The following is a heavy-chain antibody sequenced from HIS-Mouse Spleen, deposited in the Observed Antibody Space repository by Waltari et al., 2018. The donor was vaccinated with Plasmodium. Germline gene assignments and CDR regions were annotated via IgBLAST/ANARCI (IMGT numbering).Heavy chain of an antibody. Sequence: QLQLQESGPGLVKPSETLSLTCTVSGGSISSSSYYWGWIRQPPGKGLGWIGSIYYSGSTYYNPSLNSRVTISVDTSKNQFSLKLSSVTAADTAVYYCARRGGSYYYFDYWGQGTLVTVSS. CDR1: GGSISSSSYY. D-gene: IGHD1-26*01. J-gene: IGHJ4*02. CDR2: IYYSGST. V-gene: IGHV4-39*01. CDR3: ARRGGSYYYFDY.